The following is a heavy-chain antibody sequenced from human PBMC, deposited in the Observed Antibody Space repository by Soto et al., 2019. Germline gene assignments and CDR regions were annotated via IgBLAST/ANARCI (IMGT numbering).Heavy chain of an antibody. CDR2: ISGSGDYT. CDR1: GFTFSSYA. D-gene: IGHD3-10*01. J-gene: IGHJ4*02. Sequence: PGGSLRLSCAASGFTFSSYAMSWVRQAPGMGLEWVSAISGSGDYTYYADSVKGRFTISRDNSKNTLYLQMNSLRAEDTAIYYCAKPYGSGSHLYYFDYWGQGTQVTVSS. CDR3: AKPYGSGSHLYYFDY. V-gene: IGHV3-23*01.